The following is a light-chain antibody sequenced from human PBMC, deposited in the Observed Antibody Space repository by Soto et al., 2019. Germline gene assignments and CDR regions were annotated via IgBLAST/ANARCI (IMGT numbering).Light chain of an antibody. CDR2: GAS. Sequence: EIVMTQSPATLSVSPGERATLSCRASQSVSSNLAWYQQKPGQAPRLLIHGASTRATGIPARLSGSGSGTEFTLTISSLQSEDFAVYYCQQHDTWPFTFGQRTRLDIK. CDR3: QQHDTWPFT. V-gene: IGKV3-15*01. CDR1: QSVSSN. J-gene: IGKJ2*01.